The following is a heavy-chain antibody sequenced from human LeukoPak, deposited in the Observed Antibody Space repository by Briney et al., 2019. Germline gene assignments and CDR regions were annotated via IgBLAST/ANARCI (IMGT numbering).Heavy chain of an antibody. Sequence: SETLSLTCTVSGGSISSRSYYWGWIRQPPGKGLEWIGEINHSGSTNYNPSLKSRVTISVDTSKNQFSLKLSSVTAADTAVYYCARVGPLWISAGWYQAADYWGQGTLVTVSS. CDR1: GGSISSRSYY. V-gene: IGHV4-39*07. J-gene: IGHJ4*02. CDR3: ARVGPLWISAGWYQAADY. D-gene: IGHD6-19*01. CDR2: INHSGST.